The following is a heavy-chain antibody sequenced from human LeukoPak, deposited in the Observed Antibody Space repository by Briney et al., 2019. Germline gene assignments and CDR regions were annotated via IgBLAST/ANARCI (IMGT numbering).Heavy chain of an antibody. CDR2: INHSGST. D-gene: IGHD3-3*01. J-gene: IGHJ5*02. CDR1: GGSFSGYY. Sequence: SETLSLTCAVYGGSFSGYYWSWIRQPPGKGLEWIGEINHSGSTNYNPSLKRRVTISVDTSKNQFSLKLSSVTAADTAVYYCARDGITIFGVVIIRGFDPWGQGTLVTVSS. V-gene: IGHV4-34*01. CDR3: ARDGITIFGVVIIRGFDP.